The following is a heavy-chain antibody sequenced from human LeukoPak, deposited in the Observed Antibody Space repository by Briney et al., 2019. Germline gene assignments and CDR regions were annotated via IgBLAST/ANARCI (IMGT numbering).Heavy chain of an antibody. D-gene: IGHD4-23*01. J-gene: IGHJ4*02. V-gene: IGHV3-23*01. CDR2: ISGSGGST. Sequence: GGSLRLSCAASGFTFSSYGMSWVRQAPGKGLEWVSAISGSGGSTYYADSVKGRFTISRDNSKNTLYLQMNSLRAEDTAVYYCARRAGGYSHPYDYWGQGTLVTVSS. CDR1: GFTFSSYG. CDR3: ARRAGGYSHPYDY.